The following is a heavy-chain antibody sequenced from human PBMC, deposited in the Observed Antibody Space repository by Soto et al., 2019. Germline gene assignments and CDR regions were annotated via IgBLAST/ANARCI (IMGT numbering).Heavy chain of an antibody. CDR3: ARHSDVDTAMGAYHYYDCGMDV. CDR2: IIPIFGTA. V-gene: IGHV1-69*12. D-gene: IGHD5-18*01. Sequence: QVQLVQSGAEVKKPGSSVKVSCKASGGTFSSYAISWVRQAPGQGLEWMGGIIPIFGTANDAQKFQGRVTITADESTSXXDXEXXSLKSEGTAVYYCARHSDVDTAMGAYHYYDCGMDVWGQGTTVTVSS. CDR1: GGTFSSYA. J-gene: IGHJ6*02.